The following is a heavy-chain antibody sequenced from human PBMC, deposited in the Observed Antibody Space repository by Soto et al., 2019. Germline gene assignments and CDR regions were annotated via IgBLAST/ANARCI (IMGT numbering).Heavy chain of an antibody. V-gene: IGHV4-39*01. CDR3: ARQSSSSLGSLFDP. J-gene: IGHJ5*02. Sequence: SETLSLTCTVSGGSISSSTYYWDWIRQPPGKGLEWFGAMYYTGNKNYNPSLESRVTMSVDTSKNQFSLKLSSVTPTDTAVYYCARQSSSSLGSLFDPWGRGILVTVSS. CDR1: GGSISSSTYY. CDR2: MYYTGNK. D-gene: IGHD6-6*01.